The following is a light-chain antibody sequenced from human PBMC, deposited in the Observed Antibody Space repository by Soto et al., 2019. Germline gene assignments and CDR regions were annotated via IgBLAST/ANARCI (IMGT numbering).Light chain of an antibody. Sequence: QSALTQPASVSGSPGQSITISCTGTSSDVGGYNYVSWYQQHPGKAPKLMIYDVSNRPSGVSIRFSGSKSGNTASLTISGLQAEDEADYYCSSYTSSSTLFAFGTGTKVTVL. CDR3: SSYTSSSTLFA. CDR2: DVS. J-gene: IGLJ1*01. V-gene: IGLV2-14*01. CDR1: SSDVGGYNY.